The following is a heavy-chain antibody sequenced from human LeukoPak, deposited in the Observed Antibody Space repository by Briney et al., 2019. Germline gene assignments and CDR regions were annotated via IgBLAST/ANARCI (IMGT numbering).Heavy chain of an antibody. CDR3: ARARRTQTYYYDSSGYYSTVYFDY. J-gene: IGHJ4*02. Sequence: KPSETLSLTCTVSGGSISSSSYYWGWIRQPPGKGLEWIGSIYYSGSTYYNPSLKSRVTISVDTSKNQFSLKLSSVTAADTAVYYCARARRTQTYYYDSSGYYSTVYFDYWGQGTLVTVSS. CDR1: GGSISSSSYY. CDR2: IYYSGST. D-gene: IGHD3-22*01. V-gene: IGHV4-39*07.